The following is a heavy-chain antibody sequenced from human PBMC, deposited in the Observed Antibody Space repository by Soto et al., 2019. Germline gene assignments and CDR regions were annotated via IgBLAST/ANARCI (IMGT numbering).Heavy chain of an antibody. CDR3: RAYGSGSYSGIDY. D-gene: IGHD3-10*01. V-gene: IGHV3-23*01. CDR2: ISGSGGST. CDR1: GFTFSSYA. J-gene: IGHJ4*02. Sequence: GGSLRLSCAASGFTFSSYAMSWVRQAPGKGLEWVSAISGSGGSTYYADSVKGRFTISRDNSKNTLYLQMNSLRAEDTAVYYCRAYGSGSYSGIDYWGQGTLVTVSS.